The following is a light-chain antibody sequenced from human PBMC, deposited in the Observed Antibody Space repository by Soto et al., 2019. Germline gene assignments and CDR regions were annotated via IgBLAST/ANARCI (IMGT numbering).Light chain of an antibody. V-gene: IGLV2-14*01. J-gene: IGLJ1*01. CDR1: SNNVGAYDY. CDR2: AVT. Sequence: QSPPPQPDPVSGSPGQSMATSCTATSNNVGAYDYLSWYQQHPLKAPPPVTYAVTNRPPRVSDRFSHSNPGHTASLTISELQGEEEVYYYCSSYRISTTPRYVFGTGTKGTV. CDR3: SSYRISTTPRYV.